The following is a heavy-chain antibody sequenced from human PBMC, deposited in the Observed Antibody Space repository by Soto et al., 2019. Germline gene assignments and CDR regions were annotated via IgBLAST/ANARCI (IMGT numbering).Heavy chain of an antibody. J-gene: IGHJ4*02. CDR1: GFTFSSYA. V-gene: IGHV3-23*01. D-gene: IGHD3-10*01. CDR2: ISGSGGYT. CDR3: AKDQWGYASGSFPYYFDS. Sequence: EVHLLESGGGLVQPGGSLRLSCAASGFTFSSYAMTWVRQAPGKGLEWVSGISGSGGYTYYADSVKGRFTISRDNSKSTLYLQMNNLRAEDTALYDCAKDQWGYASGSFPYYFDSWGQGTLVTVSS.